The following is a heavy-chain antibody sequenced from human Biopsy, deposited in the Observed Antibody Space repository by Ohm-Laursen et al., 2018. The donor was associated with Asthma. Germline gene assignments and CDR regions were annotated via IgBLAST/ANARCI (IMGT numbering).Heavy chain of an antibody. CDR1: GGSLSSGPYY. Sequence: SETLSLTCTVSGGSLSSGPYYWSWVRQHPGKGLEWIGYINCSGSTFYSPSLESRVTVSVDTSKNQFSLKLSSVTAADMAVYYCARDLSGYCTSSACYGFDSWGQGTLVTVSS. V-gene: IGHV4-31*03. J-gene: IGHJ5*01. CDR2: INCSGST. CDR3: ARDLSGYCTSSACYGFDS. D-gene: IGHD2-8*01.